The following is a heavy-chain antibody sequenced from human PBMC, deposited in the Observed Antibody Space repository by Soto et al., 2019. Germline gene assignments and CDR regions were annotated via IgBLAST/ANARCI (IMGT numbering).Heavy chain of an antibody. D-gene: IGHD3-22*01. CDR1: GDSSNSTDW. CDR2: IYHGGNI. CDR3: VGSGYSHFDY. Sequence: SETLSLTCAVSGDSSNSTDWWNWVRQSPGKGLEWIGEIYHGGNIYYNPSLKSRVTISMDKSKNQFSLNLFYVTAADTAVYYCVGSGYSHFDYWGQGTLVTVSS. J-gene: IGHJ4*02. V-gene: IGHV4-4*02.